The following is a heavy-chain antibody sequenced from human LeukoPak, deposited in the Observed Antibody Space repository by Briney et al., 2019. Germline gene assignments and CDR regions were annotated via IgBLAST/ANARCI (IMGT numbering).Heavy chain of an antibody. D-gene: IGHD1-1*01. CDR1: GFTFRNYW. CDR2: INEGGNEK. J-gene: IGHJ4*02. V-gene: IGHV3-7*03. CDR3: ARHPNSNWDY. Sequence: GGSLRPSCGVSGFTFRNYWMTWVRQVPGKGLEWVVNINEGGNEKNYVDSVKGRFTVSRDNAQNSLYLQMNSLRVEDTAVYYCARHPNSNWDYWGQGTLVTVSS.